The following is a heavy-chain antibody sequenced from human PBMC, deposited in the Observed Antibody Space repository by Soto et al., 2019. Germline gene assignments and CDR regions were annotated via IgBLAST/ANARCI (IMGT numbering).Heavy chain of an antibody. CDR2: INPNSGGT. CDR1: GYTFTGYY. Sequence: SVKVSCKASGYTFTGYYMHWVRQAPGQGLEWMGWINPNSGGTNYAQKFQGRVTMTRDTSISTAYMELSRLRSDDTAVYYCARDIVVVVAATPFYGMDVWGQGTTVTVSS. J-gene: IGHJ6*02. D-gene: IGHD2-15*01. V-gene: IGHV1-2*02. CDR3: ARDIVVVVAATPFYGMDV.